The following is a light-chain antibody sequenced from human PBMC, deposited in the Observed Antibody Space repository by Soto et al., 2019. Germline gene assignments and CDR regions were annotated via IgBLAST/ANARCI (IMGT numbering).Light chain of an antibody. CDR3: QQYGSSTLT. Sequence: VLTQTPGTLSLSPGERATLSCRASQSVSSSYLAWYQQKPGQAPRXXIYGASSRETGIPDRFSGSGAGTDFTRTISRLEPEDVAVYCCQQYGSSTLTFGGGTKV. CDR1: QSVSSSY. CDR2: GAS. V-gene: IGKV3-20*01. J-gene: IGKJ4*01.